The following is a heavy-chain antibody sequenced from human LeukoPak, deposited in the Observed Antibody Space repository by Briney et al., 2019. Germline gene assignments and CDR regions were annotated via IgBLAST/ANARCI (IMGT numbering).Heavy chain of an antibody. CDR3: ARRSDWFDS. V-gene: IGHV4-59*08. D-gene: IGHD3-10*01. J-gene: IGHJ5*01. CDR1: GGSISNYY. CDR2: ICSTGRT. Sequence: SETLSLTCTVSGGSISNYYWSWIRQPPGKGLEWLGYICSTGRTNYNPSLKSRVTISVDTSKNQFSLKLNSVTAADTAVYYCARRSDWFDSWGQGTLVTVSS.